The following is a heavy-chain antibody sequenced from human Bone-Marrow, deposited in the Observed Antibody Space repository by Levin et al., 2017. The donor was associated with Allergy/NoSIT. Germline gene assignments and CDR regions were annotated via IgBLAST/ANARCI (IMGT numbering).Heavy chain of an antibody. CDR1: GFTVSSNY. CDR2: IYSGGST. J-gene: IGHJ5*02. Sequence: GGSLRLSCAASGFTVSSNYMSWVRQAPGKGLEWVSVIYSGGSTYYADSVKGRFTISRDNSKNTLYLQMNSLRAEDTAVYYCARGHQYTIVSLWGQAGHDNWFDPWGQGTLVTVSS. D-gene: IGHD3-16*01. CDR3: ARGHQYTIVSLWGQAGHDNWFDP. V-gene: IGHV3-53*01.